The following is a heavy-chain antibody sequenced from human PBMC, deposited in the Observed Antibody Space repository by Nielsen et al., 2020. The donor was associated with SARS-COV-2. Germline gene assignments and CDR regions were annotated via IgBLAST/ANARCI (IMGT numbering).Heavy chain of an antibody. Sequence: ASVKVSCKASGYTFTGYYMHWVRQAPGQGLEWMGRINPNSGGTNYAQKFQGRVTMTRDTSISTAYMELSRLRSDDTAVYYCAADRDYYYDSSGYYPWGQGTLVTVSS. D-gene: IGHD3-22*01. CDR1: GYTFTGYY. CDR3: AADRDYYYDSSGYYP. J-gene: IGHJ5*02. CDR2: INPNSGGT. V-gene: IGHV1-2*06.